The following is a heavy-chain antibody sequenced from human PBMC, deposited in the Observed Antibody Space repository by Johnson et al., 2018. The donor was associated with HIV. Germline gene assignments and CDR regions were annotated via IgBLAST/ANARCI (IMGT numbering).Heavy chain of an antibody. Sequence: QVQLVESGGGLVQPGRSLRLSCAASGFTFDDYAMHWVRQAPGKGLEWVSVIYSGGSTYYADSAKGRFTISRDNSKNTLYLQMSSLRAEDTAVYYCAKCRGLGARGAFDIWGQGTKVTVSS. CDR1: GFTFDDYA. D-gene: IGHD5-12*01. J-gene: IGHJ3*02. CDR2: IYSGGST. CDR3: AKCRGLGARGAFDI. V-gene: IGHV3-NL1*01.